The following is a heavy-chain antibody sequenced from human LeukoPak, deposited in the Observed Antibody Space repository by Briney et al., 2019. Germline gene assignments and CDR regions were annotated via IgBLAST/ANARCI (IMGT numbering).Heavy chain of an antibody. D-gene: IGHD3-22*01. CDR1: GLTFSGFW. CDR2: ISGSGGST. J-gene: IGHJ4*02. V-gene: IGHV3-23*01. CDR3: AKSGGYYYDSSGTILFDY. Sequence: GGSLRLSCEVSGLTFSGFWMSWVRQAPGKGLEWVSAISGSGGSTYYADSVKGRFTISRDNSKNTLYLQMNSLRAEDTAVYYCAKSGGYYYDSSGTILFDYWGQGTLVTVSS.